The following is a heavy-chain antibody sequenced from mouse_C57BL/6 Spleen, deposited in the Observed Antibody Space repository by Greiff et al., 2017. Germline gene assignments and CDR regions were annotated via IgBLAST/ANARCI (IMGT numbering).Heavy chain of an antibody. CDR3: ATDDGTLGWYFDV. CDR2: INPYNGGT. D-gene: IGHD2-3*01. J-gene: IGHJ1*03. V-gene: IGHV1-19*01. Sequence: VQLQQSGPVLVKPGASVKMSCKASGYTFTDYYMNWVKQSHGKSLEWIGVINPYNGGTSYNQKFKGKATLTVDKSSSTAYMELNSLTSEDSAVYYCATDDGTLGWYFDVWGTGTTVTVSS. CDR1: GYTFTDYY.